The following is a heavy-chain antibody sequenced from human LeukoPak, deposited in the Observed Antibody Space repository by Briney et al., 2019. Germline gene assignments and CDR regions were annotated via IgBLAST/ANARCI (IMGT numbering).Heavy chain of an antibody. V-gene: IGHV4-39*07. CDR2: INHSGRT. Sequence: SETLSLTCTVSGGSISSRNYYWSWIRQPPGKGLEWIGEINHSGRTNYKPSLKSRVTISVDTSKNQFSLKLNSVTAADTAVYYCARLKCSSTSCFYYYYMDVWGKGTTVTISS. D-gene: IGHD2-2*01. J-gene: IGHJ6*03. CDR1: GGSISSRNYY. CDR3: ARLKCSSTSCFYYYYMDV.